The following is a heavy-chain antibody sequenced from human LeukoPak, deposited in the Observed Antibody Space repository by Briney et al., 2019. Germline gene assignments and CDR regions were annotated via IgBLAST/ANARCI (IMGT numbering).Heavy chain of an antibody. CDR2: INPNSGGT. D-gene: IGHD5-12*01. Sequence: ASVKVSCKASGYTLTSYDINWVRQATGQGLEWTGWINPNSGGTNYAQKFQGRVTMTRDTSISTAYMELRRLRSDDTAMYYCAGGYSGYDLSVRTAFDIWGQGTMVTVSS. CDR3: AGGYSGYDLSVRTAFDI. J-gene: IGHJ3*02. CDR1: GYTLTSYD. V-gene: IGHV1-2*02.